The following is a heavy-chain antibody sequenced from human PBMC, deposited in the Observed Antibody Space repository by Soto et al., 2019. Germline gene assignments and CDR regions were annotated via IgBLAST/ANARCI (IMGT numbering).Heavy chain of an antibody. CDR2: ITPFFGTA. Sequence: QVQLVQSGAEVKKPGSSVKVSCKASGGTFSNYAISWVRQAPGQGLEWMGGITPFFGTANYAQKFQGRVTSTADESRSTAYMELSRLRSEDTAVYYCAQTPGSAVAGPGRFDLWGRGTLVTVSS. D-gene: IGHD6-19*01. J-gene: IGHJ2*01. CDR3: AQTPGSAVAGPGRFDL. CDR1: GGTFSNYA. V-gene: IGHV1-69*12.